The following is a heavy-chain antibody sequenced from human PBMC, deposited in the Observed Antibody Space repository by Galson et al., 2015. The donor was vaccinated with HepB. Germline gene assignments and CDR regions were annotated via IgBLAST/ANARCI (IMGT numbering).Heavy chain of an antibody. CDR2: IYHSGRT. D-gene: IGHD3-10*01. Sequence: LSLTCAVSGDSISSSHWWNWVRQPPGKGLECIGEIYHSGRTNYNLYLKSRVTMSVDKSKNEFSLKLRSEDTAVYYCARGPPGKILFGELLLMNPLDYWGQGTLVTVSS. CDR3: ARGPPGKILFGELLLMNPLDY. V-gene: IGHV4-4*02. CDR1: GDSISSSHW. J-gene: IGHJ4*02.